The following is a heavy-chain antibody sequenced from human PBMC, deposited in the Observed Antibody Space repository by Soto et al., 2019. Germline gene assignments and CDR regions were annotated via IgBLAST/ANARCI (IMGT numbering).Heavy chain of an antibody. V-gene: IGHV3-30-3*01. CDR1: GFTFSSHA. Sequence: GGSLRLSCAASGFTFSSHAMHWVRQAPGKGLEWVAVISYDGSNKYYADSVKGRFTISRDNSKNTLYLQMDSLRVEDTAVYYCARDQDGDGYNWGLFDYWGQGTLVTVSS. CDR3: ARDQDGDGYNWGLFDY. D-gene: IGHD5-12*01. J-gene: IGHJ4*02. CDR2: ISYDGSNK.